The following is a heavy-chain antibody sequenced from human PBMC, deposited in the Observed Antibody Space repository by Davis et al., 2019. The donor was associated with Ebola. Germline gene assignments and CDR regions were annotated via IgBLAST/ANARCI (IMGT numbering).Heavy chain of an antibody. CDR3: ARTYSRSSGMDV. J-gene: IGHJ6*04. D-gene: IGHD6-6*01. CDR2: ISTTGSYT. Sequence: PGGSLRLSCAASGFTFSDYYMNWIRQAPGKGPEWLSSISTTGSYTNYADSVKGRSTISRDNAKNSLYLQMNSLRAEDTAVYYCARTYSRSSGMDVWGKGTTVTVSS. CDR1: GFTFSDYY. V-gene: IGHV3-11*06.